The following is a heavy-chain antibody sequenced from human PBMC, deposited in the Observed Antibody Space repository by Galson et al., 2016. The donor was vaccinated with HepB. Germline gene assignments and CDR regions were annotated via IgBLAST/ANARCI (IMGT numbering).Heavy chain of an antibody. V-gene: IGHV3-48*03. Sequence: SLRLSCAATGFAFNVFNMKWVRQAPGKGLECISYISSRGETKYYADSVEGRFSIPKENAKNSLLLQMNSLKDEDPATYYCVAEDFVHCCGGCSFWGQGTPVTVSS. CDR1: GFAFNVFN. CDR3: VAEDFVHCCGGCSF. D-gene: IGHD2-15*01. CDR2: ISSRGETK. J-gene: IGHJ4*02.